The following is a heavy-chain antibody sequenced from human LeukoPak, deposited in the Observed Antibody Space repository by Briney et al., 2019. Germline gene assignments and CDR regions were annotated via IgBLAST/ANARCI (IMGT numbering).Heavy chain of an antibody. CDR2: INPNSGGT. Sequence: RASVTVSCKASGYTFTGYYMHWVRQAPGQGLEWMGWINPNSGGTNYAQKFQGRVTMTRDTSISTAYMELSSLRSEDTAVYYCARVGDLDAFDIWGQGTMVTVSS. V-gene: IGHV1-2*02. D-gene: IGHD3-16*01. CDR1: GYTFTGYY. CDR3: ARVGDLDAFDI. J-gene: IGHJ3*02.